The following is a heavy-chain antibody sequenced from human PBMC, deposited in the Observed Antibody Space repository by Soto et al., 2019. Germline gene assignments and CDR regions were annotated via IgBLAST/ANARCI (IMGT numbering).Heavy chain of an antibody. CDR2: IYYSGST. J-gene: IGHJ5*02. D-gene: IGHD3-10*01. Sequence: SETLSLTCTVSGGSISSSSYYWGWIRQPPGKGLEWIGSIYYSGSTYYNPSLKSRVTISVDTSKNQFSLKLSSVTAADTAVYYCARHLDVITMVRGVKAASRIPPPGRWFDPWGQGTLVTVSS. V-gene: IGHV4-39*01. CDR3: ARHLDVITMVRGVKAASRIPPPGRWFDP. CDR1: GGSISSSSYY.